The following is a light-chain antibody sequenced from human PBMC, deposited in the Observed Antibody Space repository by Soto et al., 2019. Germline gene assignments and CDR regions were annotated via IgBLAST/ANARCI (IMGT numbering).Light chain of an antibody. CDR2: SNN. CDR3: AAWDDSLNGPV. J-gene: IGLJ2*01. CDR1: SSNIGSNT. V-gene: IGLV1-44*01. Sequence: QSVLTQPPSASGTPGQRVTISCSGSSSNIGSNTVNWYQQLPGTAPTLLIYSNNHRPSGVPDRFSGSKSGASASLAISGLQSEDEADYYCAAWDDSLNGPVFGGGTKLTVL.